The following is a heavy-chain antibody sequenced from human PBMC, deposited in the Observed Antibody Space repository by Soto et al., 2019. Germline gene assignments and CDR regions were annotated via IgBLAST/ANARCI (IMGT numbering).Heavy chain of an antibody. D-gene: IGHD2-2*01. Sequence: ASVKVSCKASGYTFTSYAMHWVRQAPGQRLEWMGWINAGNGNTKYSQKLQGRVTITRDTSASTAYMELSSLRSDDTAVYYCARDLSPVIVVVPAAPSDYYYYYMDVWGKGTTVTVS. V-gene: IGHV1-3*01. CDR2: INAGNGNT. CDR3: ARDLSPVIVVVPAAPSDYYYYYMDV. J-gene: IGHJ6*03. CDR1: GYTFTSYA.